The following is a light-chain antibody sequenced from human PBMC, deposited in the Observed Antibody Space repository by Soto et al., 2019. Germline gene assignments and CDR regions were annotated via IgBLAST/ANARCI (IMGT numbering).Light chain of an antibody. CDR1: QSISRW. CDR2: RAS. J-gene: IGKJ1*01. V-gene: IGKV1-5*03. CDR3: QQYQTST. Sequence: DIQMTQSPFTLSASVGDRVTITCRASQSISRWLAWYQQKPGKAPKLLIYRASSLESGVPSRFSGSGSGTEFTLTISGLQSDDSATFYCQQYQTSTFGQGTKVEIK.